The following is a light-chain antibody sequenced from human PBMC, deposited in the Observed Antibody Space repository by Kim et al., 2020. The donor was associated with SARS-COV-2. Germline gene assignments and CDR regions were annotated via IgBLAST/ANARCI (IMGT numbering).Light chain of an antibody. J-gene: IGLJ2*01. CDR3: NSRDSTGNRVV. CDR2: NKN. CDR1: NLRRYY. V-gene: IGLV3-19*01. Sequence: SSELTQDPAVSVALGQTVRITCQGDNLRRYYASWYQQKPGQAPLLVIYNKNNRPSGIPDRFSGSNSGNTASLTITGTQAEDEAGYYCNSRDSTGNRVVFG.